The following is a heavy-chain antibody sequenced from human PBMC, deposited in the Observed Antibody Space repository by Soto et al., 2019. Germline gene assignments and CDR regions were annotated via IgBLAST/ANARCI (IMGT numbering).Heavy chain of an antibody. CDR2: TTASGANT. V-gene: IGHV3-23*01. J-gene: IGHJ4*02. D-gene: IGHD6-13*01. CDR3: AKRFLALAGSWYLDS. Sequence: GGSLRLSCVASGFTFADYPMNWVRQVPGKGLEWISRTTASGANTYYSDSVRGRFTTSRDNSKNTLFLQMNSLRVDDTAIYYCAKRFLALAGSWYLDSWGQGTLVTVSS. CDR1: GFTFADYP.